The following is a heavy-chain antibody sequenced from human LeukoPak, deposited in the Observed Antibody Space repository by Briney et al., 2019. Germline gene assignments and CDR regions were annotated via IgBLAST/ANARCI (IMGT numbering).Heavy chain of an antibody. V-gene: IGHV4-59*08. CDR2: IYYSGST. Sequence: PSETLSLTCTVSGGSISSYYWSWIRQPPGKGLEWIGYIYYSGSTNYNPSLKSRVTISVDTSKNQFSLKLGSVTAADTAVYYCARVRYSSSWYDYWGQGTLVTVSS. CDR3: ARVRYSSSWYDY. D-gene: IGHD6-13*01. J-gene: IGHJ4*02. CDR1: GGSISSYY.